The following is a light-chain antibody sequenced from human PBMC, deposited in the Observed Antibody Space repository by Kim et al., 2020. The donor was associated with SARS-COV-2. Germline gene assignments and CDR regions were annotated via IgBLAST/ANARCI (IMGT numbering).Light chain of an antibody. Sequence: ASVKLTCTLNSEHSKNAIAWHQQRPKKGPRYLMKVEKDGSHTKGDEVPDRFSGSSSGAERYLTISGLQFEDEAAYYCQTWGTGFVVFGGGTQLTVL. CDR1: SEHSKNA. V-gene: IGLV4-69*01. CDR3: QTWGTGFVV. J-gene: IGLJ3*02. CDR2: VEKDGSH.